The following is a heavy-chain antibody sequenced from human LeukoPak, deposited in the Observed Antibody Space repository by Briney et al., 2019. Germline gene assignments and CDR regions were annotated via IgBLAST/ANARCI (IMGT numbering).Heavy chain of an antibody. D-gene: IGHD3-22*01. CDR2: ISTSGTII. CDR3: ARGVSYYYDSSGSHPPYYFDY. CDR1: GFTFSSYE. Sequence: GGSLRLSCAASGFTFSSYEMNWVRQAPGKGLEWVSYISTSGTIIYYADSVKGRFTISRDNAKNSLYLQMNSLRAEDTAVYYCARGVSYYYDSSGSHPPYYFDYWGQGTLVTVSS. J-gene: IGHJ4*02. V-gene: IGHV3-48*03.